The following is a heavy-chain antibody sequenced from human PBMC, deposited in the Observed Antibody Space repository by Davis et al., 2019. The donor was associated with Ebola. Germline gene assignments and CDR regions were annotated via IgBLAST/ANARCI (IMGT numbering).Heavy chain of an antibody. V-gene: IGHV3-7*01. CDR3: AGHAGHYYYYGMDV. CDR2: IKQDGIEK. Sequence: PGGSLRLSCAASGFTFSRDWMTWARQAPGKGLEWVANIKQDGIEKYYVDSVKGRFTISRENAKNSLYLQMNSLRDEDTAVYYWAGHAGHYYYYGMDVWGQGTTVTVSS. CDR1: GFTFSRDW. J-gene: IGHJ6*02.